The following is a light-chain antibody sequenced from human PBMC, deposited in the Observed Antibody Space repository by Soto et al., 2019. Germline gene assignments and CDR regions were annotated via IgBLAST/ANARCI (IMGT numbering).Light chain of an antibody. V-gene: IGKV3-20*01. Sequence: EIVLTQSPGTLSVSPGERATLSCRSSQTISSQYLAWYQQKHGQAPSLLIYGTSSRPTDTPDRFSGSGSGTDFTLTISRLEPEDSAIYYCQQYGSWTFGQGTKVEIK. CDR3: QQYGSWT. J-gene: IGKJ1*01. CDR2: GTS. CDR1: QTISSQY.